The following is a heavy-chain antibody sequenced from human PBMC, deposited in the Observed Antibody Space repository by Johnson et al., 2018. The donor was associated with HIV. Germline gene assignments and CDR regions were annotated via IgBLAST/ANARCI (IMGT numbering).Heavy chain of an antibody. J-gene: IGHJ3*02. CDR1: GFTFSSYA. V-gene: IGHV3-30-3*01. CDR2: ISYDGINK. CDR3: ASVDTAMVDTFDI. D-gene: IGHD5-18*01. Sequence: QVQLVESGGGVVQPGRSLRLSCAASGFTFSSYAMHWVRQAPGKGLEWVAIISYDGINKNYADSVKGRFTISRDNSKNTLYLQMNSLRIEDTAVYYCASVDTAMVDTFDIWGQGTMVTVSS.